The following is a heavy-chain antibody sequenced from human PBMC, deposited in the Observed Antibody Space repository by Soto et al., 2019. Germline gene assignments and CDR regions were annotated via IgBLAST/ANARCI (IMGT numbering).Heavy chain of an antibody. CDR3: ARGALVDIRTLDYYYYMDV. D-gene: IGHD5-12*01. J-gene: IGHJ6*03. V-gene: IGHV4-31*03. Sequence: SETLSLTCTVSGGSISSGGYYWSWIRQHPGKGLEWIRYIYYSGSTYYNPSLKSRVTISVDTSKNQFSLKLSSVTAADTAVYYCARGALVDIRTLDYYYYMDVWGKGTTVTVSS. CDR1: GGSISSGGYY. CDR2: IYYSGST.